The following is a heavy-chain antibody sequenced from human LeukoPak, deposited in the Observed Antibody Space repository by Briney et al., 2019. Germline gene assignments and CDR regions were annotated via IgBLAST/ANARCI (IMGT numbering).Heavy chain of an antibody. V-gene: IGHV1-46*01. Sequence: ASVKVSCKAAGYTFTTYYMHWVRQAPGQGLEWMGTINPSGGSTSYAQKFQGRVTMTRDTSTSTVYMELSSLRSEDTAVYYCARGGRGEGTGTTRVAFDIWGHGTMVTVSS. CDR1: GYTFTTYY. J-gene: IGHJ3*02. CDR3: ARGGRGEGTGTTRVAFDI. CDR2: INPSGGST. D-gene: IGHD1-1*01.